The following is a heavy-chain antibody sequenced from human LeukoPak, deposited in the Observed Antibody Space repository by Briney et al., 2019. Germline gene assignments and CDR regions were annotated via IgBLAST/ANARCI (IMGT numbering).Heavy chain of an antibody. CDR1: GFTFSSYE. CDR2: ISSSGSTI. J-gene: IGHJ4*02. D-gene: IGHD3-10*01. V-gene: IGHV3-48*03. Sequence: GGSLRLSCAASGFTFSSYEMNWVRQAPGKGLEWVSYISSSGSTIYYADSVKGRFTISRDNAKNSLYLQMNCLRAEDTAVYYCARNMVRGVPTFDYWGQGTLVTVSS. CDR3: ARNMVRGVPTFDY.